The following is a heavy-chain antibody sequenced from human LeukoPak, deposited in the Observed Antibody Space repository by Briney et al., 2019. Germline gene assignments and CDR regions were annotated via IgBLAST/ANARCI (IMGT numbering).Heavy chain of an antibody. CDR1: GFNVSGNY. V-gene: IGHV3-53*04. D-gene: IGHD3-16*01. J-gene: IGHJ6*02. Sequence: GGSLRLSCAASGFNVSGNYMSWVRQAPGKGLEWVSVIYSGGSTNYADSVKGRFTISRHNSKNTLYLQMNSLRAEDTAVYYCATNSYADVWGSYRRAYYYGMGVWGQGTTVTVSS. CDR2: IYSGGST. CDR3: ATNSYADVWGSYRRAYYYGMGV.